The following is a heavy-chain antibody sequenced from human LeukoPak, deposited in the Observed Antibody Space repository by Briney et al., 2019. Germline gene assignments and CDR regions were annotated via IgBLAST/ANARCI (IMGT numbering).Heavy chain of an antibody. J-gene: IGHJ4*02. CDR1: GFTFSSYV. D-gene: IGHD1-1*01. CDR2: ISPSGDNT. CDR3: AKEVPYNNNWLTIDY. V-gene: IGHV3-23*01. Sequence: HTGGSLRLSCAASGFTFSSYVMSWVRQAPGKGLEWVSAISPSGDNTYYADSVKGRFTISRDNSKNTLYLQLNSLRAEDAALYYCAKEVPYNNNWLTIDYWGQGTLVTVSS.